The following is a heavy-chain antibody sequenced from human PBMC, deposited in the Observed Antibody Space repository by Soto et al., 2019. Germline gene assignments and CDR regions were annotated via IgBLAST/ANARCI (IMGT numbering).Heavy chain of an antibody. CDR2: IIPIFGTA. CDR1: GGTFSSYA. J-gene: IGHJ6*02. D-gene: IGHD3-9*01. V-gene: IGHV1-69*01. Sequence: QVQLVQSGAEVKKPGSSVKVSCKASGGTFSSYAISWVRQAPGQGLEWMGGIIPIFGTANYAQKFQGRVTITADESTSTAYMELSSLRSEDTAVYYCARTQVTRSFDWLPFDYYGMDVWGQRTTVTVSS. CDR3: ARTQVTRSFDWLPFDYYGMDV.